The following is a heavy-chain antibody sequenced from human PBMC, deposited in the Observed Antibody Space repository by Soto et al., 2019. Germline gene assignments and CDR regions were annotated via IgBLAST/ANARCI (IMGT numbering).Heavy chain of an antibody. CDR3: ARLQYTVVTATDV. CDR2: VSYSGRT. CDR1: GGSINNYY. J-gene: IGHJ3*01. V-gene: IGHV4-59*03. Sequence: PETLSLTCTVSGGSINNYYWSWIRQPPGKGLEWIGYVSYSGRTNYNPSLKSRVNMLVDKSKNQFSLNLTSVTAADTAVYYCARLQYTVVTATDVWGQGTMVTVSS. D-gene: IGHD2-21*02.